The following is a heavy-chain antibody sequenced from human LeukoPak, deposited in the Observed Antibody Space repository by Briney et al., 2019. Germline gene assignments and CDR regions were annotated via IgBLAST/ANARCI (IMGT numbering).Heavy chain of an antibody. CDR1: GGSFSGYY. V-gene: IGHV4-34*01. D-gene: IGHD3-9*01. CDR2: INHSGST. Sequence: PSETLSLTCAVYGGSFSGYYWSWIRQPPGKGLEWIGEINHSGSTNYSPSLKSRVTISVDTSKNQFSLKLSSVTAADTAVYYCARGGRLYDILTGQTRGYYYYYMDVWGKGTTVTISS. CDR3: ARGGRLYDILTGQTRGYYYYYMDV. J-gene: IGHJ6*03.